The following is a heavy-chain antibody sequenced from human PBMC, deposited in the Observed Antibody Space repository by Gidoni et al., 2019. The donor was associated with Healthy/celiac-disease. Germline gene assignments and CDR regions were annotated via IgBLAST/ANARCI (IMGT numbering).Heavy chain of an antibody. J-gene: IGHJ6*02. CDR3: ARDQKQVVPATRGMDV. CDR2: IIPIFGTA. V-gene: IGHV1-69*01. D-gene: IGHD2-2*01. Sequence: QAQLVQSGAEVKKPGSSVKVSCKASGGTFSSYAISWVRQAPGQGLEWMGGIIPIFGTANYAQKFQGRVRITADESTSTAYRELRSLRSEDTAVYYCARDQKQVVPATRGMDVWGQGTTVTVSS. CDR1: GGTFSSYA.